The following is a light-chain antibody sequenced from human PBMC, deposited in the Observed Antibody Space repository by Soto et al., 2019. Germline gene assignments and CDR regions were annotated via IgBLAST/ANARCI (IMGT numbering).Light chain of an antibody. CDR3: QVWDDISDHL. J-gene: IGLJ2*01. CDR2: DDS. CDR1: NIDSKS. Sequence: SSVLTQPPSVSVAPGQTARITCEGNNIDSKSVHWYQQKPGQAPVLVVYDDSDRPSGIPERFSGSNSGNTATLTVGRVEAGDEADYFCQVWDDISDHLFGGGTKVTVL. V-gene: IGLV3-21*02.